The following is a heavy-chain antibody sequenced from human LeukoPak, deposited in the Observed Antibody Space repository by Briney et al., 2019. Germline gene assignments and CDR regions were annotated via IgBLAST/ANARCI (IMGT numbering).Heavy chain of an antibody. D-gene: IGHD3-3*01. CDR1: GFTFTNYG. V-gene: IGHV3-30*04. CDR2: IAYDGSNE. CDR3: ARPSGSVTIFGVVDYFDF. Sequence: GGSLRLSCVVSGFTFTNYGMHWVRQAPGKGLDWVASIAYDGSNENYAESVKGRFTISRDNSKNTLYLQLNSLRAEDTAVYYCARPSGSVTIFGVVDYFDFWGQGSLVTVSS. J-gene: IGHJ4*02.